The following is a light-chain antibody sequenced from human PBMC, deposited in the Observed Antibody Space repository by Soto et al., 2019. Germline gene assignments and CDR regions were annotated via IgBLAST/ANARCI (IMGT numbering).Light chain of an antibody. V-gene: IGKV4-1*01. CDR3: LHDYSSTRT. CDR2: WAS. Sequence: DIVMTQSPDSLAVSLGERATINFKSIQSVLFSSKNKHYLAWYQQKAGQPPKLFIAWASTRESGVPDRFSISGSVTDFTLTISSLQADAVAVYYCLHDYSSTRTLGQGTKVEIK. J-gene: IGKJ1*01. CDR1: QSVLFSSKNKHY.